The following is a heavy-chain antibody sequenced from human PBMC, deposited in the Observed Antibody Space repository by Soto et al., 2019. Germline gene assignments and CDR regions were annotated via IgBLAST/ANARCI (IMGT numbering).Heavy chain of an antibody. D-gene: IGHD3-22*01. V-gene: IGHV3-21*01. CDR3: ASLLIPYYYDSSGYYPTDY. CDR1: GFTFSSYS. J-gene: IGHJ4*02. Sequence: GGSLRLSCAASGFTFSSYSMNWVRKAPGKGLEWVSSISSSSSYIYYADSVKGRFTISRDNAKNSLYLQMNSLRAEDTAVYYCASLLIPYYYDSSGYYPTDYWGQGTLVTVSS. CDR2: ISSSSSYI.